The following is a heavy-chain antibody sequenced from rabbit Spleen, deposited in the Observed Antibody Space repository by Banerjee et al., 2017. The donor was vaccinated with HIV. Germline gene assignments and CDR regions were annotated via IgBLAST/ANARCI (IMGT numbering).Heavy chain of an antibody. CDR1: GFSFSSSD. CDR3: ARDVGYGGYGHNL. J-gene: IGHJ4*01. Sequence: EESGGGLVQPEGSLALTCKASGFSFSSSDYICWVRQAPGKGLEWISCIYTGDGSTYYATWAKGRFTITRTTSLNTVTLQMTSLTVADTATYFCARDVGYGGYGHNLWGPGTLVTVS. CDR2: IYTGDGST. V-gene: IGHV1S47*01. D-gene: IGHD7-1*01.